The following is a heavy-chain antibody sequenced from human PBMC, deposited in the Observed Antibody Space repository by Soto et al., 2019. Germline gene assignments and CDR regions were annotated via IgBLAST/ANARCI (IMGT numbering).Heavy chain of an antibody. CDR2: IYISGST. Sequence: EVQLVESGGGLVQPGGSLRLSCAASGFTVSSSYLYWVRQAPWRGLEWVSSIYISGSTYYADSVQGRFTISRDNSKNTLYLQMNSLRAEDTAVYYCARGKVGTNPNWLDPWGQGTLVTVSS. V-gene: IGHV3-66*01. CDR1: GFTVSSSY. D-gene: IGHD1-26*01. J-gene: IGHJ5*02. CDR3: ARGKVGTNPNWLDP.